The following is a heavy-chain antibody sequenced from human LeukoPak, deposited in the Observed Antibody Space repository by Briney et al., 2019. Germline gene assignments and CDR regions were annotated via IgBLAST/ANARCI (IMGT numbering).Heavy chain of an antibody. CDR2: IHPDGSIT. J-gene: IGHJ4*02. D-gene: IGHD2-15*01. Sequence: GGSLRLSCVGSGFTISNYWMHWVRQAPGTGLVWVSRIHPDGSITTYADSVKGRFSISSDNAKNALYLQMNGLRAEDTAVFYCARELSGSISRHFDYWGQGTLVTVSS. V-gene: IGHV3-74*03. CDR1: GFTISNYW. CDR3: ARELSGSISRHFDY.